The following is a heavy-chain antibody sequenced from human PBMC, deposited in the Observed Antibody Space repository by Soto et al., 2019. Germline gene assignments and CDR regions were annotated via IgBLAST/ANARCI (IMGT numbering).Heavy chain of an antibody. V-gene: IGHV2-26*01. CDR2: IFSNDEK. CDR1: GFSLSNARMG. D-gene: IGHD2-2*01. Sequence: QVTLKESGPVLVKPTETLTLTCTVSGFSLSNARMGVSWIRQPPGKALEWLAHIFSNDEKSYSTSLKSRLTISKDTSKSQVVLTMTNMDPVDTATYYCARIRDPYIVVVPADDAFDIWGQGTMVTVSS. J-gene: IGHJ3*02. CDR3: ARIRDPYIVVVPADDAFDI.